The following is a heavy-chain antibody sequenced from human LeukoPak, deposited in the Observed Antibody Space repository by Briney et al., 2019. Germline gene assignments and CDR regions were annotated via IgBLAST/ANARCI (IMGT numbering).Heavy chain of an antibody. CDR1: GGSFSGYY. V-gene: IGHV4-34*01. D-gene: IGHD1-1*01. CDR3: ARDVPNWNYFDY. J-gene: IGHJ4*02. Sequence: KASETLSLTCAVYGGSFSGYYWSWIRQPPGKGLEWIGEINHSGSTNYNPSLKSRVTISVDMSKNQFSLKLSSVTAADTAVYYCARDVPNWNYFDYWGQGTLVTVSS. CDR2: INHSGST.